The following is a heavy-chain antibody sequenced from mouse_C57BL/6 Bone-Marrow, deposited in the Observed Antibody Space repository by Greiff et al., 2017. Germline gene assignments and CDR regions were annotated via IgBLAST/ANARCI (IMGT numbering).Heavy chain of an antibody. CDR1: GYTFTSYW. D-gene: IGHD2-4*01. CDR2: IDPSDSYT. J-gene: IGHJ2*01. V-gene: IGHV1-69*01. CDR3: ARETGLRRYFDY. Sequence: QVQLQQSGAELVMPGASVKLSCKASGYTFTSYWMHWVKQRPGQGLEWIGEIDPSDSYTNYNQKFKGKSTLTVDKSSSTAYMQLSSLTSEDSAVYYCARETGLRRYFDYWGQGTTLTVSS.